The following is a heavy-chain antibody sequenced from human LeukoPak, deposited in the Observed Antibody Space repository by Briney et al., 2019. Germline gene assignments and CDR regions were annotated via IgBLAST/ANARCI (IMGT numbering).Heavy chain of an antibody. D-gene: IGHD3-10*01. J-gene: IGHJ5*02. CDR3: ARDSGTTGEVKFDP. CDR1: GGSISSYY. CDR2: IYSSGT. V-gene: IGHV4-4*07. Sequence: SETLSLTCTVSGGSISSYYLSWIRQPAGKGLEWIGRIYSSGTNYNPSLKSRVTMSADTSRNQVSLTLSSVTAADTAVYYCARDSGTTGEVKFDPWGQGTLVTVSS.